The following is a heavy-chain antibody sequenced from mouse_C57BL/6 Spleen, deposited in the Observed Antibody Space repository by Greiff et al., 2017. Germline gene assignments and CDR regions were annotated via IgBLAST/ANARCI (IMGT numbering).Heavy chain of an antibody. D-gene: IGHD1-1*01. CDR3: AIPGSSRAWFAY. CDR2: IHPSDSDT. Sequence: QVQLKQPGAELVKPGASVKVSCKASGYTFTSYWMHWVKQRPGQGLEWIGMIHPSDSDTNYNQKFKGKATLTVDKSSSTAYMQLSSLTSEDSAVYYCAIPGSSRAWFAYWGQGTLVTVSA. CDR1: GYTFTSYW. J-gene: IGHJ3*01. V-gene: IGHV1-74*01.